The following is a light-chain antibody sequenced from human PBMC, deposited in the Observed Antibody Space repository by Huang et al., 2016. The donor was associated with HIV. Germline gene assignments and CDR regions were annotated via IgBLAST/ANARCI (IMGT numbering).Light chain of an antibody. V-gene: IGKV4-1*01. J-gene: IGKJ1*01. CDR3: HQYFSTPQT. CDR1: QSVLHSSNNKNY. Sequence: DIVMTQSPDSMTVSLGERATINCKSSQSVLHSSNNKNYLTWYQQKPGQPPKVLIYGASSRESGVPDRFIGSGSGTDFTLTISNLQAEDVAVYFCHQYFSTPQTFGQGTKVEIK. CDR2: GAS.